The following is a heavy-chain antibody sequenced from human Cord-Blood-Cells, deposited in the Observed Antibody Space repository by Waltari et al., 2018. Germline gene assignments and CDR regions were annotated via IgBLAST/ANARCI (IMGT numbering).Heavy chain of an antibody. J-gene: IGHJ6*03. CDR3: AIHSSSTYYYYMDV. CDR2: ISGSGGST. V-gene: IGHV3-23*01. Sequence: EVQLLESGGGLVQPGGSLRLSCAASGFTFSSYAMSWVRQAPGTGWEGVSAISGSGGSTYYADSVKGRFTISRDNSKNTLYLQMNSLRAEDTAVYYCAIHSSSTYYYYMDVWGKGTTVTVSS. CDR1: GFTFSSYA. D-gene: IGHD6-6*01.